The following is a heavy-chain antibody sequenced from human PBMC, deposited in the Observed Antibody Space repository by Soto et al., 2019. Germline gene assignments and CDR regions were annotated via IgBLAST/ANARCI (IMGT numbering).Heavy chain of an antibody. D-gene: IGHD2-21*02. CDR1: GGSISSYY. J-gene: IGHJ6*02. CDR3: ARDLWGYCGADCYPLDV. CDR2: MYNTGST. V-gene: IGHV4-59*01. Sequence: QVRLQESGTGLVKPSETLSLTCTVSGGSISSYYWSWIRQPPGKGLEWIGYMYNTGSTIYNPSLRCRVSISVDTSKNQFSLKLNSVTAADTAVYYCARDLWGYCGADCYPLDVWGQGTTVTVSS.